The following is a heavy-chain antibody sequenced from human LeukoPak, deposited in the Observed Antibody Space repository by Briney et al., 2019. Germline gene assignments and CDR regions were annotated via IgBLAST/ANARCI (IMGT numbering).Heavy chain of an antibody. J-gene: IGHJ3*02. CDR1: GYTFTSYY. D-gene: IGHD3-22*01. CDR2: INPSGGST. V-gene: IGHV1-46*01. CDR3: ASRWDDSSGFRIGIDAFDI. Sequence: ASVKVSCKASGYTFTSYYMHWVRQVPGQGLEWMGIINPSGGSTSYAQKFQGRVTMTRDTSTSTVYMELSSLRSEDTAVYYCASRWDDSSGFRIGIDAFDIWGQGTMVTVSS.